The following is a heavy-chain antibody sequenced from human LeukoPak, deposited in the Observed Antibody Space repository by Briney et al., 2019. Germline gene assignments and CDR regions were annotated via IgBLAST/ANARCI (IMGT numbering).Heavy chain of an antibody. CDR1: GYTFTTYA. J-gene: IGHJ4*02. D-gene: IGHD7-27*01. Sequence: ASVKVSCKASGYTFTTYAMNWVRQAPGQGLEWMGWINTNTRNPTYAQGFTGRFVFSLDTSVSTAYLQISSLKAEDTAVYYCARGFNTGTKGIFDYWGQGTLVTVSS. V-gene: IGHV7-4-1*02. CDR3: ARGFNTGTKGIFDY. CDR2: INTNTRNP.